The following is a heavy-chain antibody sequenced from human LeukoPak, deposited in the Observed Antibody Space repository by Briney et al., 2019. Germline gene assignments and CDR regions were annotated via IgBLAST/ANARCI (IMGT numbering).Heavy chain of an antibody. Sequence: PGGSLRLSCAASGFTFSGSAVLWPRQATGKGLEWVGRIRSKANSYAPAHAASVKGKFTISRDDSKNTAYLQMNSLKTEDAAVYYCTSEPYYDFWTGRGSHWGQGTLVSVSS. CDR3: TSEPYYDFWTGRGSH. CDR1: GFTFSGSA. CDR2: IRSKANSYAP. J-gene: IGHJ4*02. V-gene: IGHV3-73*01. D-gene: IGHD3-3*01.